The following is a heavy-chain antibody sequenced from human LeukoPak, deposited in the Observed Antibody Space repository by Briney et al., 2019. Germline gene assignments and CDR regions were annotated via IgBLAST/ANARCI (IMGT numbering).Heavy chain of an antibody. CDR1: GYTFTGYY. CDR2: INPNSGGT. Sequence: ASVKVPCKASGYTFTGYYMHWVRQAPGQGLEWMGWINPNSGGTNYAQKFQGRATMTRDTSISTAYMELSRLRSDDTAVYYCARDSTSYYYDSSGLFDYWGQGTLVTVSS. V-gene: IGHV1-2*02. J-gene: IGHJ4*02. D-gene: IGHD3-22*01. CDR3: ARDSTSYYYDSSGLFDY.